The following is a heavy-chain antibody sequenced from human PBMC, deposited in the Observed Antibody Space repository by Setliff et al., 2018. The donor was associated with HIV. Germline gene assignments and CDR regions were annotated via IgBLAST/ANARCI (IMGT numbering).Heavy chain of an antibody. CDR2: ISWDGDST. J-gene: IGHJ4*02. CDR3: VKGVEYGDYGSDY. Sequence: SCAASGFTFDDYTMHWVRQAPGKGLEWVSLISWDGDSTYYADSAKGRFTISRDNSKNSLYLQMNSLRTEDTALYYCVKGVEYGDYGSDYWGQGTLVTVSS. V-gene: IGHV3-43*01. D-gene: IGHD4-17*01. CDR1: GFTFDDYT.